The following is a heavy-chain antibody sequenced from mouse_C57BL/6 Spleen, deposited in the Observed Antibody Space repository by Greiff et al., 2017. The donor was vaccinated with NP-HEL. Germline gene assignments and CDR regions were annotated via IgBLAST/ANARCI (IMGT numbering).Heavy chain of an antibody. Sequence: EVKLQESGPELVKPGASVKMSCKASGYTFTDYNMHWVKQSHGKSLEWIGYINPNNGGTSYNQKFKGKATLTVNKSSSTAYMELRSLTSEDSAVYYCAKYDYDEGLDYWGQGTSVTVSS. V-gene: IGHV1-22*01. CDR1: GYTFTDYN. J-gene: IGHJ4*01. CDR2: INPNNGGT. CDR3: AKYDYDEGLDY. D-gene: IGHD2-4*01.